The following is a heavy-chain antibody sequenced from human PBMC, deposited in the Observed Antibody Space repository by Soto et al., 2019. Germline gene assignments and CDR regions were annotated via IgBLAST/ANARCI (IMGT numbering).Heavy chain of an antibody. J-gene: IGHJ6*02. D-gene: IGHD2-21*02. CDR2: IKQGGNEK. V-gene: IGHV3-7*01. CDR3: VGALTYEVTYYYYGMDV. Sequence: PGGSLRLSCAASGFSFSTYLMSWVRQAPGKGLEWVASIKQGGNEKFYVDSVKGRFTIPRDNDKKSLYLQMDSLRVEDTAVYYCVGALTYEVTYYYYGMDVWGQGTTVTAP. CDR1: GFSFSTYL.